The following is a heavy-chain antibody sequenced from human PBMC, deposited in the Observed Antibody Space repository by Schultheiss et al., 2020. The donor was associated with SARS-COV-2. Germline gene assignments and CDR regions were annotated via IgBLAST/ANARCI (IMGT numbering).Heavy chain of an antibody. J-gene: IGHJ5*02. D-gene: IGHD1-7*01. CDR3: ARGQGNWNYEWFHP. CDR1: GFSLSTSGMC. V-gene: IGHV4-61*08. Sequence: SGPTLVKPTQTLTLTCTFSGFSLSTSGMCVSWIRQPPGKGLEWIGYIYYSGSTNYNPSLRSRLTISVDTSNNQFSLHLSSVTAADTAIYYCARGQGNWNYEWFHPWGQGTLVTVSS. CDR2: IYYSGST.